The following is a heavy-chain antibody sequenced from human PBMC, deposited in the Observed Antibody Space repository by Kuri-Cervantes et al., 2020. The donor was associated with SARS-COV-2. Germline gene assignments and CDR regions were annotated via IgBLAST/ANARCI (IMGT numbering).Heavy chain of an antibody. CDR3: ARGRYSYGLLYSDY. V-gene: IGHV3-21*05. D-gene: IGHD5-18*01. Sequence: GESLKISCAASGFTFSSYAMSWVCQAPGKGLEWVSYISSSSSYTNYADSVKGRFTISRDNAKNSLYLQMNSLRAEDTAVYYCARGRYSYGLLYSDYWGQGTLVTVSS. CDR1: GFTFSSYA. J-gene: IGHJ4*02. CDR2: ISSSSSYT.